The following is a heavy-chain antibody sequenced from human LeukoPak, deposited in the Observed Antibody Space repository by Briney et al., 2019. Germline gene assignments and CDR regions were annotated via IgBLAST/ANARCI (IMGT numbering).Heavy chain of an antibody. V-gene: IGHV3-9*01. CDR3: ARCDFWSNYLDY. D-gene: IGHD3-3*01. CDR2: ISWNSVRI. Sequence: GGSLRLSCAASGFTFDDYAMHWVRQAPGRGLEWVSGISWNSVRIDYADSVKGRFTISRDNAKNSLYLQMNSLRADDTAVYYCARCDFWSNYLDYWGQGTLVTVSS. CDR1: GFTFDDYA. J-gene: IGHJ4*02.